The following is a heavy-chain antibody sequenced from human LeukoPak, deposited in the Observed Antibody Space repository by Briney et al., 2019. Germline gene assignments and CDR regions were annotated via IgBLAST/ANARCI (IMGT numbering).Heavy chain of an antibody. D-gene: IGHD3-16*01. CDR3: TRVGDDAFDI. J-gene: IGHJ3*02. CDR2: IRSKAYGGTT. CDR1: GFTFSSYA. V-gene: IGHV3-49*04. Sequence: GGSLRLSCAASGFTFSSYAMSWVRQAPGKGLEWVGFIRSKAYGGTTEYAASVKGRFTISRDDSKSIAYLQMNSLKTEDTAVYYCTRVGDDAFDIWGQGTMVTVSS.